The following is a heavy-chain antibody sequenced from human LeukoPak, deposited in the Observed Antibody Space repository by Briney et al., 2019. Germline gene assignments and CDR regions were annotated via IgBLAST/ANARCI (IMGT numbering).Heavy chain of an antibody. CDR1: GGSIRSSSYY. J-gene: IGHJ3*02. CDR2: IYYSGST. V-gene: IGHV4-39*07. Sequence: SETLSLTCTVAGGSIRSSSYYWGWIRQPPGKGLEWIGSIYYSGSTYYNPSLKSRVTISVDTSKNQFSLKLSSVTAADMAVYYCARDLYSSRTNDAFVIWGQGTMVTVSS. CDR3: ARDLYSSRTNDAFVI. D-gene: IGHD6-13*01.